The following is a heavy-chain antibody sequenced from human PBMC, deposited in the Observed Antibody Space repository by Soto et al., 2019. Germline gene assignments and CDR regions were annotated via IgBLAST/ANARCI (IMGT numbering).Heavy chain of an antibody. D-gene: IGHD1-7*01. CDR1: GFTFSTYA. V-gene: IGHV3-23*01. CDR3: AKDRNYPRDQFHY. Sequence: GSLRLSCAASGFTFSTYALSWVRQAPGKGLEWVSAISANGQGIYYADSARGRFTISRDNSKNTIFLHMDSLRAEDTAVYYCAKDRNYPRDQFHYWGQGTLVTVSS. J-gene: IGHJ4*02. CDR2: ISANGQGI.